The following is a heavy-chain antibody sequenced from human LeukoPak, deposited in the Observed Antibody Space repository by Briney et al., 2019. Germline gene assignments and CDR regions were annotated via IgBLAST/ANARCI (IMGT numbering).Heavy chain of an antibody. V-gene: IGHV4-34*01. Sequence: PSETLSLTCAVYGGSFSGYCWSWIRQPPGKGLEWIREINHSGSTNYNPSLKSRVTISVDTSKNQFSLKLSSVTAADTAVYYCAREKLWFGELLYEEMDVWGKGTTVTVSS. J-gene: IGHJ6*04. D-gene: IGHD3-10*01. CDR3: AREKLWFGELLYEEMDV. CDR2: INHSGST. CDR1: GGSFSGYC.